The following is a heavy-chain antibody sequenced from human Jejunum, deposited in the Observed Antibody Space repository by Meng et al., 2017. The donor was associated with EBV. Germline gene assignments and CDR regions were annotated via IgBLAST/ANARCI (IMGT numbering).Heavy chain of an antibody. J-gene: IGHJ4*02. V-gene: IGHV4-4*02. CDR1: GDSISSSNW. Sequence: QLQLQDTVQGLVKPAGTLSLTCAVSGDSISSSNWWSWVRQPPGKGLEWIGEIYHSGSTNYNPSLKSRVTISVDKSKNQFSLKLSSVTAADTAVYYCARYGSGYFPALWYWGQGTLVTVSS. D-gene: IGHD3-3*01. CDR2: IYHSGST. CDR3: ARYGSGYFPALWY.